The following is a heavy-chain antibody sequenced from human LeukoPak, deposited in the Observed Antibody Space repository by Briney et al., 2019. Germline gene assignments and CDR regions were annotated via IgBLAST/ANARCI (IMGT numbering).Heavy chain of an antibody. CDR1: GGTFSSYA. CDR3: ARSDIVAPNWFDP. D-gene: IGHD5-12*01. Sequence: GASVRVSCKASGGTFSSYAISWVRQAPGQGLEWMGGIIPIFGTANYAQKFQGRVTITADESTSTAYMELSSLRSEDTAVYYCARSDIVAPNWFDPWGQGTLVTVCS. V-gene: IGHV1-69*13. CDR2: IIPIFGTA. J-gene: IGHJ5*02.